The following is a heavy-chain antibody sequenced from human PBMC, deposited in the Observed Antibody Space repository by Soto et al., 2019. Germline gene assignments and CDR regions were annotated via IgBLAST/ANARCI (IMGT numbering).Heavy chain of an antibody. CDR3: ARDRMEYYHFWSGYYTLYYYYGMDV. V-gene: IGHV3-7*01. Sequence: PGGSLRLSCAASGFTFSSYWMSWVRQAPGKGLEWVANIKQDGSEKYYVDSVKGRFTISRDNAKNSLYLQMNSLRAEDTAVYYCARDRMEYYHFWSGYYTLYYYYGMDVWGQGTTVTVSS. D-gene: IGHD3-3*01. CDR1: GFTFSSYW. J-gene: IGHJ6*02. CDR2: IKQDGSEK.